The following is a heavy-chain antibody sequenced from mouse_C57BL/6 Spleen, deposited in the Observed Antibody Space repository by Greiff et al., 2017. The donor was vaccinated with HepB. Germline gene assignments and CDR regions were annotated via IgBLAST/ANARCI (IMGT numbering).Heavy chain of an antibody. J-gene: IGHJ2*01. V-gene: IGHV5-17*01. CDR1: GFTFSDYG. D-gene: IGHD2-4*01. CDR2: ISSGSSTI. Sequence: EVKLVESGGGLVKPGGSLKLSCAASGFTFSDYGMHWVRQAPEKGLEWVAYISSGSSTIYYADTVKGRCTISRDNAKNTLFLQMPSLRSEDTAMYYSARDDYDGGGFDYWGQGTTLTVSS. CDR3: ARDDYDGGGFDY.